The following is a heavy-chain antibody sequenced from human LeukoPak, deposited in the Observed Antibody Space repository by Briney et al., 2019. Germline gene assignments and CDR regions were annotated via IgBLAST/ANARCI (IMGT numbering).Heavy chain of an antibody. Sequence: ASVKVSCRASGDTFSSYPIDWVRQAPGQGLEWMGRIIPFLDITNYAQKFEGRLTVTADKSTSTAYMELSSLRSEDTAIYYCARRSGRDFGSGSYFDYWGQGTLVTVSS. CDR1: GDTFSSYP. CDR3: ARRSGRDFGSGSYFDY. D-gene: IGHD3-10*01. CDR2: IIPFLDIT. V-gene: IGHV1-69*02. J-gene: IGHJ4*02.